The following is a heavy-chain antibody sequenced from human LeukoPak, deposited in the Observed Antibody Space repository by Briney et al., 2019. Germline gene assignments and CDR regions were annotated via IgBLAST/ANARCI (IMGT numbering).Heavy chain of an antibody. CDR1: GFTFSNYA. D-gene: IGHD4-17*01. V-gene: IGHV3-23*01. CDR3: VRDRTTVTRGSFAY. CDR2: INDSGSTR. J-gene: IGHJ4*02. Sequence: PGGSLRLSCGASGFTFSNYAMSWVRQAPGKGLEWVSGINDSGSTRFYAASVKGRFTISRDNSKNTLYLQMNSLRAEDTAVYYCVRDRTTVTRGSFAYWGQGTLVTVSS.